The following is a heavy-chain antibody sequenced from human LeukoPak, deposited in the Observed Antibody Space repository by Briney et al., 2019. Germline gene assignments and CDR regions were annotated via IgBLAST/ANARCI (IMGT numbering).Heavy chain of an antibody. CDR1: GFTFSSSG. Sequence: PGGSLRLSCAASGFTFSSSGMHWVRQAPGKGLEWVAVISYDGSNKYYADSVKGRFTISRDNSKNTLYLQMNSLRAEDTAVYYCAKNPIYGSGSYYPYIDYWGQGTLVTVSS. V-gene: IGHV3-30*18. J-gene: IGHJ4*02. D-gene: IGHD3-10*01. CDR2: ISYDGSNK. CDR3: AKNPIYGSGSYYPYIDY.